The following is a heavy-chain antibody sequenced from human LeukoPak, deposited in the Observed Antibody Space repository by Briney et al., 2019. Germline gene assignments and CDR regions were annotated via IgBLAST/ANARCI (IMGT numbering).Heavy chain of an antibody. Sequence: GGSLRLSCAASGFIVSGDFMSWVRLAPGKGLEWVSVIYSDGSTYYADSVKGRFTISRDNSKNTLDLQMTGLRAEDTAVYYCARERGRGRDSPWFDYWGQGTLVTVSS. CDR3: ARERGRGRDSPWFDY. D-gene: IGHD1-26*01. CDR1: GFIVSGDF. J-gene: IGHJ4*02. CDR2: IYSDGST. V-gene: IGHV3-53*01.